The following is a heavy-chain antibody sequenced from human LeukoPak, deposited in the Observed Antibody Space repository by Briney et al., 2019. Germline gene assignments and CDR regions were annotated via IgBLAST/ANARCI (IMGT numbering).Heavy chain of an antibody. D-gene: IGHD6-25*01. CDR3: AKDRLSGFDAFDI. J-gene: IGHJ3*02. V-gene: IGHV3-9*03. CDR1: GFTFDDYA. CDR2: ITWNSAGI. Sequence: GRSLRLSCAASGFTFDDYAMHWVRQAPGKGLEWVSGITWNSAGIDYADSMKGRFTISRDNAKNSLYLQMNSLRAEDIALYYCAKDRLSGFDAFDIWGQGTMVTVSS.